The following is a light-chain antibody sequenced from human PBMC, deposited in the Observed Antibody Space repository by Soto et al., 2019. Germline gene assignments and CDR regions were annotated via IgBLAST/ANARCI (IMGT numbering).Light chain of an antibody. CDR1: SSNIGSNT. J-gene: IGLJ1*01. Sequence: QSVLTQPPSASGTPGQRVTISCSGSSSNIGSNTVNWYQQFPGTAPKLLIYRNNQRTSGVPDRFSGSRSDTSASLAIRGLRSEDEAYYFCASWDDSLSAEVFGTGTKVTVL. CDR3: ASWDDSLSAEV. V-gene: IGLV1-47*01. CDR2: RNN.